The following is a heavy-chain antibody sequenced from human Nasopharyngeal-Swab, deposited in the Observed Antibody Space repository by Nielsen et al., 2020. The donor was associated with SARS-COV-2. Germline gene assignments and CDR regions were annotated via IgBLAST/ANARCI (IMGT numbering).Heavy chain of an antibody. V-gene: IGHV1-69*05. Sequence: SVKVSCKASGGTFSSYAISWVRQAPGQGLEWRGAIIPIFGTANYAQKFQGRVTITTDESTSTAYMELSSLRSEDTAVYYCARIGSDSSSWSKNFYYYYGMDVWGQGTTVTVSS. CDR3: ARIGSDSSSWSKNFYYYYGMDV. D-gene: IGHD6-13*01. J-gene: IGHJ6*02. CDR2: IIPIFGTA. CDR1: GGTFSSYA.